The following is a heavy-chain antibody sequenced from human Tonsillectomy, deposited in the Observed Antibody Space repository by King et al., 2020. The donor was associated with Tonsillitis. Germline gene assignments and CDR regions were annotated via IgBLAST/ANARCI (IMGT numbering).Heavy chain of an antibody. Sequence: VQLQQWGAGLLKPSETLSLSCAVSGGSFSSYFWSWIRQPPGKGLEWIGEINHSGNTNYNPSLKSRVTISVDRSKNQFSLKLNSVTAADTAVYYCARRDDSSGYYYGAFDIWGQGTMVTVSS. CDR1: GGSFSSYF. D-gene: IGHD3-22*01. J-gene: IGHJ3*02. CDR3: ARRDDSSGYYYGAFDI. V-gene: IGHV4-34*01. CDR2: INHSGNT.